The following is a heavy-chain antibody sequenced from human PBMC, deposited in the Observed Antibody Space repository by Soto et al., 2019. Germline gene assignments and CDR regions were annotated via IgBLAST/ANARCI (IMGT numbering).Heavy chain of an antibody. CDR3: ARANSGDDDEFDY. V-gene: IGHV1-2*02. CDR1: GYTFTGYY. J-gene: IGHJ4*02. D-gene: IGHD5-12*01. Sequence: QVQLVQSGAEVKKPGASVKVSCKASGYTFTGYYIHWVRQAPGQGLEWMGWINPNSGGTDYLQKFQGRVTMTRDSSITTSYMELSSLRSDDTAVYYCARANSGDDDEFDYWGQGTPVTVSS. CDR2: INPNSGGT.